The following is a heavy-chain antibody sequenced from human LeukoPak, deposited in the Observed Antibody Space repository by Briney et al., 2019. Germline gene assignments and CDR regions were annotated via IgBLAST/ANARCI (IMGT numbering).Heavy chain of an antibody. CDR2: INGRGDDR. J-gene: IGHJ5*02. Sequence: GGSLRLSCVASGFTFRSYAMSWVRQTPEKGLEWVSGINGRGDDRYYADSVKGRFTISRDESKSTLYLQMNSLRAEDTAVYYCARGIATGVDFFDPWGQGTLLTVSS. CDR3: ARGIATGVDFFDP. CDR1: GFTFRSYA. D-gene: IGHD6-13*01. V-gene: IGHV3-23*01.